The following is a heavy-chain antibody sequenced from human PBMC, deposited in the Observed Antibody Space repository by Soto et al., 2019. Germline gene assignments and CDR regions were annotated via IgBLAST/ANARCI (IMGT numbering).Heavy chain of an antibody. CDR2: IYYSGST. V-gene: IGHV4-59*01. CDR3: ARGLREWELTFDY. D-gene: IGHD3-16*01. J-gene: IGHJ4*02. CDR1: GDSISTYY. Sequence: QVQLQESGPGLVKPSETLSLTCTVSGDSISTYYWSWIRQPPGKGLEWIGYIYYSGSTSSNPSLESRVTISVDTSKNQFSLKLSSLTAADPAVYYGARGLREWELTFDYWGQGSLVTVSS.